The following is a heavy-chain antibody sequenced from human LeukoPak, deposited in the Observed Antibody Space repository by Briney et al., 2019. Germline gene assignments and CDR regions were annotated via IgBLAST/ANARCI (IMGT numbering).Heavy chain of an antibody. J-gene: IGHJ4*02. CDR3: AKATVLRFLEWLLPPDY. Sequence: GGSLRLSCAASGFTFSNYAMSWVRQAPGKGLEWVSGISGSGGTTYYADSVKGRFTISRDNSKNTLYLQMNSLRAGDTAVYYCAKATVLRFLEWLLPPDYWGQGTLVTVSS. CDR2: ISGSGGTT. V-gene: IGHV3-23*01. CDR1: GFTFSNYA. D-gene: IGHD3-3*01.